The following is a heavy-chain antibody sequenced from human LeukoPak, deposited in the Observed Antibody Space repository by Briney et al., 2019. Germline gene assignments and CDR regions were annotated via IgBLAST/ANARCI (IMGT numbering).Heavy chain of an antibody. V-gene: IGHV4-59*08. CDR3: ASMVRGVRHFDY. CDR1: GGSISSYY. Sequence: SETLSLTCTVSGGSISSYYWSWIRQPPGKGLEWIGYIYYSGSTNYNPSLKSRVTISVDTSKNQFSLKLSSVTAADTAVYYCASMVRGVRHFDYWGQGTLVTVSS. D-gene: IGHD3-10*01. CDR2: IYYSGST. J-gene: IGHJ4*02.